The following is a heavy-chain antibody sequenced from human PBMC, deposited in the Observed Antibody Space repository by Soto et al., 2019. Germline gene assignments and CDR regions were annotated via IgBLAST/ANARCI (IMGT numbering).Heavy chain of an antibody. J-gene: IGHJ4*02. V-gene: IGHV3-23*01. CDR2: ISGSGGST. Sequence: EVQLLESGGGLVQPGGSLRLSCAASGFTFSSYAMSWVRQAPGKGLEWVSAISGSGGSTYYADSVKGRFTISRDNSKNTLYLQMNSLRDEDTAVYYCALKRGGGSYSSPLDYWGQGTLVTVSS. CDR1: GFTFSSYA. CDR3: ALKRGGGSYSSPLDY. D-gene: IGHD1-26*01.